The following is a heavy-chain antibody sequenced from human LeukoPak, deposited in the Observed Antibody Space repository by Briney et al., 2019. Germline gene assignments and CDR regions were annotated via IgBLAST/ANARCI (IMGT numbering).Heavy chain of an antibody. CDR3: ATEPGPVAF. V-gene: IGHV3-30*03. Sequence: GGSLRLSCAASGFTFSSYGMHWVRQAPGKGLEWVAVISYDGSNKYYADSVKGRFTISRDNSKNTLYLQMNSLTSEDTAVYYCATEPGPVAFWGQGTLVTVSS. J-gene: IGHJ4*02. CDR1: GFTFSSYG. D-gene: IGHD2-15*01. CDR2: ISYDGSNK.